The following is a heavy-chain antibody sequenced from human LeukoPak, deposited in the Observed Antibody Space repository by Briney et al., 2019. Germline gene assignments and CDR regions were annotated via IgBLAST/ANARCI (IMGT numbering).Heavy chain of an antibody. CDR1: GFTFSSYS. D-gene: IGHD1-26*01. J-gene: IGHJ5*02. CDR3: ARDSFGGSYPNWFDP. CDR2: ISSSSSYI. Sequence: PGGSLRLSCAASGFTFSSYSMNWVRQAPGKGLEWVSFISSSSSYIYYADSVKGRFTISRDNAKNSLYLQMNSLRAEDTAVYYCARDSFGGSYPNWFDPWGQGTLVTVSS. V-gene: IGHV3-21*01.